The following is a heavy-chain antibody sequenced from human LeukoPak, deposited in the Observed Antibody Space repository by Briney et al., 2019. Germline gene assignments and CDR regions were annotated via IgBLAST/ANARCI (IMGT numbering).Heavy chain of an antibody. Sequence: GGSLRLSCADSGFTFSSYAMSWVRQAPGKGLEWVSAISGSGGSTYYADSVKGRFTISRDNSKNTLYLQMNSLRAEDTAVYYCAKSTYYYDSSGYFWDPYYYYGMDVWGQGTTVTVSS. CDR2: ISGSGGST. CDR1: GFTFSSYA. D-gene: IGHD3-22*01. CDR3: AKSTYYYDSSGYFWDPYYYYGMDV. J-gene: IGHJ6*02. V-gene: IGHV3-23*01.